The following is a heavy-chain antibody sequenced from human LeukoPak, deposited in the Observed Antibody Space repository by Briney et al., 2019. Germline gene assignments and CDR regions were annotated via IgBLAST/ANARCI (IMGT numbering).Heavy chain of an antibody. J-gene: IGHJ4*02. CDR2: ISGSGGST. CDR3: AKDSSYTTRLFDY. D-gene: IGHD1-1*01. CDR1: GFTFSSYL. Sequence: GGSLRLSCAASGFTFSSYLMSWVRQAPGKGLEWVSAISGSGGSTYYADSVKGRFTISRDNSKNTLYLQMNSLRAEDTAVYYCAKDSSYTTRLFDYWGQGTLVTVSS. V-gene: IGHV3-23*01.